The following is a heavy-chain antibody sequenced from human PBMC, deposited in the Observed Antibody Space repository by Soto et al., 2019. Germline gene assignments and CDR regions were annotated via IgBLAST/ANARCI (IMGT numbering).Heavy chain of an antibody. D-gene: IGHD3-10*01. CDR1: GGSFSGYY. CDR3: ARGRGDGYNQHWYFDL. V-gene: IGHV4-34*01. CDR2: INHGGST. Sequence: QVHLQQWGAGLLKPSETLSLTCAVYGGSFSGYYWSWIRQPPGKGLEWIGEINHGGSTNYNPSLKSRVSISVGTSNNQFSLKLSSVTAADTAVYYCARGRGDGYNQHWYFDLWGHGTLVTVSS. J-gene: IGHJ2*01.